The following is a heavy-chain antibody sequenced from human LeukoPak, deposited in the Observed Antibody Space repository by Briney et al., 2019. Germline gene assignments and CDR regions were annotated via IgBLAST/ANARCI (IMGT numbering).Heavy chain of an antibody. J-gene: IGHJ3*02. CDR1: GGSISSYY. CDR2: IYTSGST. D-gene: IGHD4-17*01. CDR3: ARDDYGDYGWAFDI. V-gene: IGHV4-4*07. Sequence: SATLSLTCTVSGGSISSYYWGWTRQPAGKGLRWIGRIYTSGSTNYNPSLESRLTISVDTSKNQFSLKLSSVTAANTAVYYCARDDYGDYGWAFDIWGQGTMVTVSS.